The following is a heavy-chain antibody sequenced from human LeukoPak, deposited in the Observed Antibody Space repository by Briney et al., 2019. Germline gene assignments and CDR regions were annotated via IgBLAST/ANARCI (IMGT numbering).Heavy chain of an antibody. CDR2: INPSGGST. J-gene: IGHJ6*03. D-gene: IGHD3-22*01. CDR3: AREVNYYHSGHYYYYYYMDV. CDR1: GYTFTSYY. V-gene: IGHV1-46*01. Sequence: ASVKVSCKASGYTFTSYYMHWVRQAPGQGLEWMGIINPSGGSTSYAQKFQGRVTMTRDMSTSTVYMELSSLRSEDTAVYYCAREVNYYHSGHYYYYYYMDVWGKGTTVTISS.